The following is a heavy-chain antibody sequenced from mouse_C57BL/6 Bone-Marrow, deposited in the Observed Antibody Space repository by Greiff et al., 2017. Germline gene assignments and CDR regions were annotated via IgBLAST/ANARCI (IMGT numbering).Heavy chain of an antibody. CDR3: ARNCLYFDY. V-gene: IGHV1-59*01. D-gene: IGHD4-1*01. J-gene: IGHJ2*01. Sequence: VQLQQPGAELVRPGTSVKLSCKASGYTFTSYWMHWVKQRPGQGLEWIGVIDPSDSYTNYNQKFKGKATLTVDTSSSTAYMQLSSLTSEDSAVYYCARNCLYFDYWGQGTTLTVSS. CDR2: IDPSDSYT. CDR1: GYTFTSYW.